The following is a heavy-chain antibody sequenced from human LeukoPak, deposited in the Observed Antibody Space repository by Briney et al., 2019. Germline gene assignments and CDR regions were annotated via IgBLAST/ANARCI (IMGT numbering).Heavy chain of an antibody. D-gene: IGHD2-2*01. V-gene: IGHV1-18*01. Sequence: ASVKVSCKASGGTFSSYAISWVRQAPGQGLEWMGWISAYNGNTNYAQKLQGRVTMTTDTSTSTAYMELRSLRSDDTAVYYCARDAATVVPAATYYGMDVWGQGTTVTVSS. CDR2: ISAYNGNT. CDR1: GGTFSSYA. CDR3: ARDAATVVPAATYYGMDV. J-gene: IGHJ6*02.